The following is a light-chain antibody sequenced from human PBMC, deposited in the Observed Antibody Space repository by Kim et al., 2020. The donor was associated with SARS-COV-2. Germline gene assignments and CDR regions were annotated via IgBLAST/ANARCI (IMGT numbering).Light chain of an antibody. Sequence: SPGERATLSCRASQSISSNYLAWYQQKPGQAPRLLIYGASSRATGIPDRFSGSGSGTDFTLTISRLEPEDSAMYYCQQYESSPQTFGQGTEVDIK. CDR3: QQYESSPQT. CDR2: GAS. CDR1: QSISSNY. J-gene: IGKJ1*01. V-gene: IGKV3-20*01.